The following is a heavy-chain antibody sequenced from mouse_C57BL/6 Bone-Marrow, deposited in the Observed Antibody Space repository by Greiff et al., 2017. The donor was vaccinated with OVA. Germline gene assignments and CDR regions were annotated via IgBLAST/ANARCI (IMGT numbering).Heavy chain of an antibody. CDR1: GFNIKDYY. J-gene: IGHJ1*03. CDR2: IDPEDGET. Sequence: VQLQQSRAELVQPGASVTLSCTASGFNIKDYYMHWVTPRTEQGLEWIGRIDPEDGETKYAPKFQGKATITADTSSNTAYLQLSSLTSEDTAVYYCASEPLLLLRPWYFDGWGKGAPAIDSS. V-gene: IGHV14-2*01. CDR3: ASEPLLLLRPWYFDG. D-gene: IGHD1-1*01.